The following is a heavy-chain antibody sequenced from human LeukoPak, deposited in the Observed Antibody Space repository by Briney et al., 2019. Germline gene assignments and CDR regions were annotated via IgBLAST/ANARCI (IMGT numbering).Heavy chain of an antibody. V-gene: IGHV3-30*03. CDR3: ARGSSYGGY. J-gene: IGHJ4*02. D-gene: IGHD1-26*01. Sequence: PGGSLRLSCAASGFTFSSYGMHWVRQAPGKGLEWVAVISYDGSNKYYADSVKGRFTISRDNAKNSLYLQMNSLRAEDTAVYYCARGSSYGGYWGQGTLVTVSS. CDR1: GFTFSSYG. CDR2: ISYDGSNK.